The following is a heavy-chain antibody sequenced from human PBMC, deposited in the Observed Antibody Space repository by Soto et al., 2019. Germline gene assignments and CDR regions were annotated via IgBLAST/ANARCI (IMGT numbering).Heavy chain of an antibody. CDR3: AIGLNLWIEQHLDL. CDR1: GGSISSSSYY. J-gene: IGHJ2*01. Sequence: PSETLSLTCTVSGGSISSSSYYWGWIRQPPGKGLEWIGSIYYSGSTYYNPSLKSRVTISVDTSKNQFSLKLSSVTAADTAVYYCAIGLNLWIEQHLDLWGRGTLVTVSS. CDR2: IYYSGST. V-gene: IGHV4-39*01. D-gene: IGHD5-12*01.